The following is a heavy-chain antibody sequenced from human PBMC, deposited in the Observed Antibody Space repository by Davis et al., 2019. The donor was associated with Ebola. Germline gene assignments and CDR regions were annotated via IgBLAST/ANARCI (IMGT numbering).Heavy chain of an antibody. V-gene: IGHV3-30*18. CDR1: GFTFSSYG. CDR2: ISYDGSNK. D-gene: IGHD1-26*01. J-gene: IGHJ5*02. Sequence: GESLKISCAASGFTFSSYGMHWVRQAPGKGLEWVAVISYDGSNKYYADSVKGRFTISRDNSKNTLYLQMNSLRAEDTAVYYCAKIGGTQGWFDPWGQGTLVTVSS. CDR3: AKIGGTQGWFDP.